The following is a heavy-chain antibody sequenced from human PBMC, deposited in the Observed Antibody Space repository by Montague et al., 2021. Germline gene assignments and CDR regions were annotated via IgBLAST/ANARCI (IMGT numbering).Heavy chain of an antibody. CDR2: VGHDGNYE. J-gene: IGHJ4*02. Sequence: SQRLSCAASGFSFNVYGMHWVRQAPGKGLEWVAVVGHDGNYEKYADSVRGRFIVSRDNSRTTLYLQLNSLRAEDTAVYYCARDFRVGTYFDYLGQGTLVTVSS. D-gene: IGHD1-26*01. V-gene: IGHV3-33*01. CDR1: GFSFNVYG. CDR3: ARDFRVGTYFDY.